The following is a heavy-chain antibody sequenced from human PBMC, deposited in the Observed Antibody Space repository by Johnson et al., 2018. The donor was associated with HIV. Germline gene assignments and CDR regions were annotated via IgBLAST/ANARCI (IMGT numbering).Heavy chain of an antibody. CDR3: AGVLGSSRRGAFDI. Sequence: VQLVESGGGLAQPGGSLRLSCAASGFTFSSNVMSWVRQAPGKGLEWVSVIYSGGSTYYADAVKGRFTISRDNSQNTLYLQLHSLRAEDTAVYYCAGVLGSSRRGAFDIWGQGTMVTVSS. D-gene: IGHD6-6*01. J-gene: IGHJ3*02. CDR1: GFTFSSNV. CDR2: IYSGGST. V-gene: IGHV3-66*01.